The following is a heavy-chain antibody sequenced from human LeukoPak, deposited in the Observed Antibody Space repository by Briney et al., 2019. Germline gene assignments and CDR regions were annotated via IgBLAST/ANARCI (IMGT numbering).Heavy chain of an antibody. CDR2: IYTSGGA. CDR3: ARCNYYYGMDV. V-gene: IGHV4-61*02. J-gene: IGHJ6*02. Sequence: PSETLSLTCTVCGGSIGSGNYFWSWIRQPAGKRLEWIGRIYTSGGANYDPSLQSRITISVDTSKNQFSLKLSSVTAGDAAVYYCARCNYYYGMDVWGQGTTVTVSS. CDR1: GGSIGSGNYF.